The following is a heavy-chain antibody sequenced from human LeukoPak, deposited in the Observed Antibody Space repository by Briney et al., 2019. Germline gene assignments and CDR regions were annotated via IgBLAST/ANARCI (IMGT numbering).Heavy chain of an antibody. D-gene: IGHD3-3*01. V-gene: IGHV4-39*07. Sequence: TSETLSLTCTVSGGSISSSSYYWGWIRQPPGKGLEWIGSIYYSGSTYYNPSLKSRVTISVDTSKNQFSLKLSSVTAADTAVYYCARGRFLEWTYFDYWGQGTLVTVSS. J-gene: IGHJ4*02. CDR3: ARGRFLEWTYFDY. CDR2: IYYSGST. CDR1: GGSISSSSYY.